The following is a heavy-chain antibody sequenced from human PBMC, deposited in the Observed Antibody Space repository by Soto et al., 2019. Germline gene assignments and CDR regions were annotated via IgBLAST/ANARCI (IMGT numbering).Heavy chain of an antibody. J-gene: IGHJ5*02. D-gene: IGHD6-13*01. V-gene: IGHV4-39*01. CDR2: IYYSGST. CDR3: ARQQQLVRGWFDP. Sequence: QLQLQESGPGLVKPSETLSLTCTVSGGSISSSSYYWGWIRQPPGKGLEWIGSIYYSGSTYYNPSRKSRVTISVDTSKNQFSLKLSSVTAADTAVYYCARQQQLVRGWFDPWGQGTLVTVSS. CDR1: GGSISSSSYY.